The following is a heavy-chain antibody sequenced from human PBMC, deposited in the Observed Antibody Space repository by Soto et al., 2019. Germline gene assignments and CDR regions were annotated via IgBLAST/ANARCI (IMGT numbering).Heavy chain of an antibody. CDR3: AKTPNYYGSVSLVWFDP. CDR2: ISGSGGST. D-gene: IGHD3-10*01. J-gene: IGHJ5*02. V-gene: IGHV3-23*01. CDR1: GFTFSSYA. Sequence: GGSLRLSCAASGFTFSSYAMSWVRQAPGKGLEWVSAISGSGGSTYYADSVKGRFTISRDNSKNTLYLQMNSLRAEDTAVYYCAKTPNYYGSVSLVWFDPWGQGTLVTVSS.